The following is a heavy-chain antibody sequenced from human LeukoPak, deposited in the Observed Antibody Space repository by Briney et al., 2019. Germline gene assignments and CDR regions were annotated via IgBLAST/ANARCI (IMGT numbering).Heavy chain of an antibody. D-gene: IGHD2-21*02. CDR1: GYTFTSYG. CDR3: ARGSGDGFDY. J-gene: IGHJ4*02. Sequence: ASVKVSCKASGYTFTSYGISWVRQAPGQGLEWMGWINPNSGGTNYAQKFQGRVTMTRDTSISTAYMELSRLRSDDTAVYYCARGSGDGFDYWGQGTLVTVSS. V-gene: IGHV1-2*02. CDR2: INPNSGGT.